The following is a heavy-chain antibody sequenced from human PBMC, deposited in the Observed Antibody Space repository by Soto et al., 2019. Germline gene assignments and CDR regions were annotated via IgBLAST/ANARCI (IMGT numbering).Heavy chain of an antibody. V-gene: IGHV3-64D*06. D-gene: IGHD4-17*01. J-gene: IGHJ4*02. CDR3: VKPNGRISSGDLEMTTFDY. Sequence: EVQLVESGGGLVQPGGSLRLSCSASGFTFSSYAMHWVRQAPGKGLEYVSGISSNGGTTNYADSVKGRFTISRDNSKNTLYLQMSSLRAEDTAVYYCVKPNGRISSGDLEMTTFDYWGQGTLVTVSS. CDR1: GFTFSSYA. CDR2: ISSNGGTT.